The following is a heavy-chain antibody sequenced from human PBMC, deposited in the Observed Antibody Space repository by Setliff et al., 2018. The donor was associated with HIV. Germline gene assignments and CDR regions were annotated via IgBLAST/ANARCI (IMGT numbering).Heavy chain of an antibody. CDR3: VNPSGAMGDFDS. CDR1: GGSISSTTYF. J-gene: IGHJ4*02. CDR2: IYYHGST. D-gene: IGHD3-16*01. V-gene: IGHV4-39*01. Sequence: SETLSLTCTVSGGSISSTTYFWGWIRQPPGKGLEWIGTIYYHGSTYYNPSLKSRVTISIDTSKNQFSLQLTSVTAADTAVYYCVNPSGAMGDFDSWGQGTLVTVSS.